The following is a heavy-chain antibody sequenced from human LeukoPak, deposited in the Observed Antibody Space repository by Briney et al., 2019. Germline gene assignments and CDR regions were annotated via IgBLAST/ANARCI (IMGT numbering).Heavy chain of an antibody. V-gene: IGHV4-59*08. CDR3: ARLRLRYDSNGYSTSYEAVDI. J-gene: IGHJ3*02. Sequence: SETLSLTCTVSGYSLSSTYYWSWIRQPPGKGLEWIGYISYSGSTDYNPSLKSRVTMSVDTSINQFSLKLSSVTAADTAVYYCARLRLRYDSNGYSTSYEAVDIWGQGTVVTVSS. CDR1: GYSLSSTYY. CDR2: ISYSGST. D-gene: IGHD3-22*01.